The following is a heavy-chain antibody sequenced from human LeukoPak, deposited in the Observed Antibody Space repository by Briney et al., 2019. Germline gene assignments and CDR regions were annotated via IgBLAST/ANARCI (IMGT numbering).Heavy chain of an antibody. Sequence: PGGSLRLSCATSGFTFSSYSMNWVRQAPGKGLEWVSSISSSSSYIYYADSVKGRFTISRDNAKNSLYLQMNSLRAEDTAVYYWARDDYGGTNFDYWGQGTLVTVSS. V-gene: IGHV3-21*01. CDR1: GFTFSSYS. CDR3: ARDDYGGTNFDY. D-gene: IGHD4-23*01. CDR2: ISSSSSYI. J-gene: IGHJ4*02.